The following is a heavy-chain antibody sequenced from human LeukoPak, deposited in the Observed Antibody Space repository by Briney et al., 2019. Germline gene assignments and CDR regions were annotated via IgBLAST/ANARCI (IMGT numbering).Heavy chain of an antibody. V-gene: IGHV3-53*01. D-gene: IGHD6-19*01. CDR2: IYSGGRT. CDR1: GFXVSSNY. J-gene: IGHJ3*02. Sequence: GGSLRLSCGASGFXVSSNYISWVRQAPGKGLEWVSVIYSGGRTYYADSVKGRFTISRDNSKNTLYLQMNSLRAEDTPVYYCAREASIAVAGTDHDAFDIWGQGTMVTVSS. CDR3: AREASIAVAGTDHDAFDI.